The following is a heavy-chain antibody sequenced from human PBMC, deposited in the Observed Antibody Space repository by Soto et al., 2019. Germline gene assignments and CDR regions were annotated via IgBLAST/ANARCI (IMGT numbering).Heavy chain of an antibody. CDR3: ARQIAAAGRFDP. CDR2: TYYSGST. V-gene: IGHV4-39*01. J-gene: IGHJ5*02. D-gene: IGHD6-13*01. CDR1: GGSISSSSYY. Sequence: SETLSLTCTVSGGSISSSSYYWGWIRQPPGKGLEWIGSTYYSGSTYYNPSLKSRVTISVDTSKNQFSLKLSSVTAADTAVYYCARQIAAAGRFDPWGQGTLVTVSS.